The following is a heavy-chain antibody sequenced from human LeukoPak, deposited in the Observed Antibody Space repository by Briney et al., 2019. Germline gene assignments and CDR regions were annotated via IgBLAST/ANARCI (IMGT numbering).Heavy chain of an antibody. J-gene: IGHJ4*02. D-gene: IGHD3-16*01. CDR3: ARLLAEGGDY. V-gene: IGHV1-2*02. CDR2: INSNSGGT. CDR1: GYTFTGYH. Sequence: ASVTVSCKASGYTFTGYHVHWVRQAPGRGLEWMGWINSNSGGTNLAQKFQGRLTVTRDTSTSTVYMELTSLISDDTAVYYCARLLAEGGDYWGQGTLVTVSS.